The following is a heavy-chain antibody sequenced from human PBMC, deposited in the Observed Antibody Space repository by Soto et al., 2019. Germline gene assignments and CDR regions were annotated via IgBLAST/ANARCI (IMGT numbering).Heavy chain of an antibody. Sequence: TLSLTCAVSGGSISSGGYSWSWIRQPPGKGLEWIGYIYHSGSTYYNPSLKSRVTISVDRSKNQFSLKLSSVTAADTAVYYCARNYGHAFDIWGQGTMFT. CDR2: IYHSGST. J-gene: IGHJ3*02. V-gene: IGHV4-30-2*01. D-gene: IGHD1-7*01. CDR1: GGSISSGGYS. CDR3: ARNYGHAFDI.